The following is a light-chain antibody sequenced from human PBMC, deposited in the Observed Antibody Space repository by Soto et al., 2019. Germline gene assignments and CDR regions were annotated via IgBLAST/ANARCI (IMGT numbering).Light chain of an antibody. Sequence: QSVLTQPASVSGSPGQSITISCTGTSSDVGGYNYVSWYQQHPGKAPKLMILDVSSQPSGVSNRFSGSKSGNTASLTISGLQAEDEAHYFCSSYTSSSTYWVFGGGTQLTVL. CDR2: DVS. CDR3: SSYTSSSTYWV. V-gene: IGLV2-14*01. CDR1: SSDVGGYNY. J-gene: IGLJ3*02.